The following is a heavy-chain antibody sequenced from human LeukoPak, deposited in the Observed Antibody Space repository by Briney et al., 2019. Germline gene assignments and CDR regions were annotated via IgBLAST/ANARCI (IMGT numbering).Heavy chain of an antibody. V-gene: IGHV6-1*01. CDR1: GDSVSSNSAA. Sequence: SQTLSLTCAISGDSVSSNSAAWNWIRQSPSRGLEWLGRTYYRSKWYNDYAVSVKSRITTNPDTSKNQFSLQLNSVTPEDTAVYYCARARQGIVVVPATTGMDVWGQGTTVTVSS. D-gene: IGHD2-2*01. J-gene: IGHJ6*02. CDR2: TYYRSKWYN. CDR3: ARARQGIVVVPATTGMDV.